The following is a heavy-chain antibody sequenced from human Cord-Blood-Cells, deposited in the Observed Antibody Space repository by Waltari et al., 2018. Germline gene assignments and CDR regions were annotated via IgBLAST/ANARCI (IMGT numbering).Heavy chain of an antibody. Sequence: EVQLLESGGGLVQPGGSLRLSCAASGFTFSSYAISWVRQAPGKGLGWVSAISGSGGRTYYADSVKGRFTISRDNSKNTLYLQMNSLRAEDTAVYYCAKGAYRGSYYKVDYWGQGTLVTVSS. CDR1: GFTFSSYA. CDR3: AKGAYRGSYYKVDY. D-gene: IGHD3-10*01. CDR2: ISGSGGRT. J-gene: IGHJ4*02. V-gene: IGHV3-23*01.